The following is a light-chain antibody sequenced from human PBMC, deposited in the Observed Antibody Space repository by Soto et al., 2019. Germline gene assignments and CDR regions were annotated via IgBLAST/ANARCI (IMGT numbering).Light chain of an antibody. CDR2: GTS. V-gene: IGKV3-15*01. CDR1: QSVNNN. CDR3: HQYYKWPLT. Sequence: EIVMTQSPVTLSVSPGERATLSCRASQSVNNNLAWYQQKPGQAPNLLIYGTSTRETGIPARFSGSGSGTEFTLTISSLQSQDFAVYYCHQYYKWPLTFGGGTKVDIK. J-gene: IGKJ4*01.